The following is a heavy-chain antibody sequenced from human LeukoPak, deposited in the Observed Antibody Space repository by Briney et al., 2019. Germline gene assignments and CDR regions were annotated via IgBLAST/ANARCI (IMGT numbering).Heavy chain of an antibody. CDR2: ISAYNGNT. Sequence: ASVKVFCKASGYTFTSYGISWVRQAPGQGLEWMGWISAYNGNTNYAQKLQGRVTMTTDTSTSTAYMELRSLRSEDTAVYYCARDAGIAVAGTPTGGDYWGQGTLVTVSS. CDR1: GYTFTSYG. CDR3: ARDAGIAVAGTPTGGDY. J-gene: IGHJ4*02. D-gene: IGHD6-19*01. V-gene: IGHV1-18*01.